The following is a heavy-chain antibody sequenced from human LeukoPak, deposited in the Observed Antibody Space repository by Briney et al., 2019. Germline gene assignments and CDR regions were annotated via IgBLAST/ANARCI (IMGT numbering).Heavy chain of an antibody. J-gene: IGHJ4*02. D-gene: IGHD2-21*02. CDR2: IHYSGST. Sequence: SETLSLTCNVSGGSISTTNYYWGWIRQPPGKGLEWLGNIHYSGSTYYNPSLQSRVTLSVDTSKNQFSLKLTSVTATDTAVYYCARTYPDCDYWGQGTLVTVSS. CDR3: ARTYPDCDY. V-gene: IGHV4-39*01. CDR1: GGSISTTNYY.